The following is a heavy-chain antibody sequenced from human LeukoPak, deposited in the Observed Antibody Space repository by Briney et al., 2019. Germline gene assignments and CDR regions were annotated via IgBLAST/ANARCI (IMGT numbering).Heavy chain of an antibody. CDR1: GYTFTSYG. V-gene: IGHV1-18*01. Sequence: ASGKVSCKASGYTFTSYGISWVRQAPGQGLEWMGWISAYNGNTNYAQKLQGRVTMTTDTSTSTAYMELRSLRSDDTAVYYCARSSYYYGSGSYYDDYWGQGTLVTVSS. CDR3: ARSSYYYGSGSYYDDY. J-gene: IGHJ4*02. CDR2: ISAYNGNT. D-gene: IGHD3-10*01.